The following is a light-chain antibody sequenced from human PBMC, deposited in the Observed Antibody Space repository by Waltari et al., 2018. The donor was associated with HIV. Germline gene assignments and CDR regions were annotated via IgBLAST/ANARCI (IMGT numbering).Light chain of an antibody. CDR2: RAS. V-gene: IGKV3-15*01. J-gene: IGKJ2*01. CDR3: QQYNNWPYT. CDR1: QSISNN. Sequence: ELVMTQSPATLSMSPGERATFSCRASQSISNNLSCDQQKPGQAPRLLFYRASTWATDIPARFSGGGSGTQFTLTISSLESEDFAVYYCQQYNNWPYTFGQGTKLEI.